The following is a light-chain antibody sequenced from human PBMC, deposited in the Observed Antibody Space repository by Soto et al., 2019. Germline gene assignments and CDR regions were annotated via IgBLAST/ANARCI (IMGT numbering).Light chain of an antibody. CDR2: DAS. V-gene: IGKV3D-20*01. Sequence: VLTKSPAPRSWSLWVRATLSCGASQSVSRYLASYHQKPGQAPRLLIYDASNRATGIPARFSGSGSGTEFTLTISRLEPEDFAVYYCQQYGSSSWTFGQGTKVDIK. CDR1: QSVSRY. J-gene: IGKJ1*01. CDR3: QQYGSSSWT.